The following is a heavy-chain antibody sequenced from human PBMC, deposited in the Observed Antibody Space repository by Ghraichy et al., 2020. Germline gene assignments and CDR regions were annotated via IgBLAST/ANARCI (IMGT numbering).Heavy chain of an antibody. V-gene: IGHV6-1*01. CDR1: GDSVSSNSAT. CDR3: ARQYIYGFDY. D-gene: IGHD3-10*01. J-gene: IGHJ4*02. CDR2: TYYRSKWYS. Sequence: SQTLSLTCAISGDSVSSNSATSDWIRQSPSRGLEWLGRTYYRSKWYSEYAPSVKSRITINSDTSKNQFSLQLNSVTPEDTALYYCARQYIYGFDYWGQGTLVTVSS.